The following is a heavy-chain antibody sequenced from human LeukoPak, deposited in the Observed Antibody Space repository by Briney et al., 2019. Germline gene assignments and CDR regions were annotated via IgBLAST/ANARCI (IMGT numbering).Heavy chain of an antibody. CDR2: IKQDGSEK. D-gene: IGHD4-17*01. CDR1: GFTFSRYW. V-gene: IGHV3-7*01. CDR3: AKDLTTVTSQGDY. Sequence: GGSLRLSCAASGFTFSRYWMSWVRQAPGKGLEWVANIKQDGSEKYYVDSVKGRFTISRDNAKNSLYLQMNSLRAEDTAVYYCAKDLTTVTSQGDYWGQGTLVTVSS. J-gene: IGHJ4*02.